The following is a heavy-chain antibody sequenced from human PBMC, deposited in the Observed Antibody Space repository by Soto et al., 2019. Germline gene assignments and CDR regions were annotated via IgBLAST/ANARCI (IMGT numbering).Heavy chain of an antibody. J-gene: IGHJ6*02. D-gene: IGHD6-13*01. V-gene: IGHV3-23*01. CDR3: AKDSDGAAAGPTKFYGMDV. Sequence: EVQLLESGGGLVQPGGSLRLSCAASGFTFSSYAMSWVRQAPGKGLEWVSVISGSGDSTYYADSVRGRFTISRDNSKNPLYLQMNSLRAEDTAVYYCAKDSDGAAAGPTKFYGMDVWGQGTTVTVSS. CDR2: ISGSGDST. CDR1: GFTFSSYA.